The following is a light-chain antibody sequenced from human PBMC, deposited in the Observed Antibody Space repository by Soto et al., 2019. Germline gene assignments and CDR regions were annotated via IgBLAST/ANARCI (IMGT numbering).Light chain of an antibody. CDR3: QQYGNSPPYT. V-gene: IGKV3-20*01. Sequence: EIVLTQSPGTLSLSPGERATLSCRASQSVSSRFLAWYQQKPGQAPRLLIYGASSRATGIPDRFSGSGSGTDFTLTISRLESEDFAVYYCQQYGNSPPYTFGQGTKLEIK. J-gene: IGKJ2*01. CDR2: GAS. CDR1: QSVSSRF.